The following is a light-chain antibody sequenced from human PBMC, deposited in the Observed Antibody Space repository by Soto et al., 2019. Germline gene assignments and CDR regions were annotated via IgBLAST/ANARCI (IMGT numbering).Light chain of an antibody. CDR1: QSISSY. V-gene: IGKV1-39*01. Sequence: DIQMTQSPSSLSASVGDRVTITCRASQSISSYLNCYQQKPGKAPKLLIYAASTLQSGVPSRFNGSGSGTDFTLTSSSLQPADFETYYCQQSYNTLPTFGQGTKV. J-gene: IGKJ1*01. CDR3: QQSYNTLPT. CDR2: AAS.